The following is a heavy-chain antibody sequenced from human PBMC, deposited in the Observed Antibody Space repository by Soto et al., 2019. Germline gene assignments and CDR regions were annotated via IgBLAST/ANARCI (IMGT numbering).Heavy chain of an antibody. CDR3: ANLPLLVYGGPFDYFDY. CDR2: ISGSGGST. Sequence: EVQLLESGGGLVQPGGSLRLSCAASGFTFSSYAMSWVRQAPGKGLEWVSAISGSGGSTYYADSVKGRITISRDNSKNPLYLQMNSLRAEDTAVYYCANLPLLVYGGPFDYFDYWGPGTLVTVSS. CDR1: GFTFSSYA. J-gene: IGHJ4*02. D-gene: IGHD4-17*01. V-gene: IGHV3-23*01.